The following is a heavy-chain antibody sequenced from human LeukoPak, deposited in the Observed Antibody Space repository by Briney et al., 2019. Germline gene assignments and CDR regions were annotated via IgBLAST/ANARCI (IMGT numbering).Heavy chain of an antibody. CDR3: AREGGVYGPYYFDY. CDR1: GYTFTGYY. Sequence: ASVKVSFKASGYTFTGYYMHWVRQAPGQGLERMGWINPNSGGTNYAQKFQGWVTMTRDTSISTAYMELSRLRSDDTAVYYCAREGGVYGPYYFDYWGQGTLVTVSS. CDR2: INPNSGGT. V-gene: IGHV1-2*04. J-gene: IGHJ4*02. D-gene: IGHD2-8*02.